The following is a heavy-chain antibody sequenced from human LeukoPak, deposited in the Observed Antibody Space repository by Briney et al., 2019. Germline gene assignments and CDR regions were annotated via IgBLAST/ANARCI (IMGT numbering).Heavy chain of an antibody. Sequence: GGSLRLSCAASGFTFSSYGMSWVRQAPGKGLEWVSAISGSGGSTYYADSVKGRFTISRDNSKNTLYLQMNSLRAEDTAVYYCARDQTTMIVVIDYWGQGTLVTVSS. CDR1: GFTFSSYG. CDR3: ARDQTTMIVVIDY. J-gene: IGHJ4*02. D-gene: IGHD3-22*01. V-gene: IGHV3-23*01. CDR2: ISGSGGST.